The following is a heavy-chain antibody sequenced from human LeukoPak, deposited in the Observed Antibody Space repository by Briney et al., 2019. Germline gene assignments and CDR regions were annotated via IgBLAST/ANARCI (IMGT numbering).Heavy chain of an antibody. V-gene: IGHV1-2*05. Sequence: ASVKVSCKTSGYVFTNFWMHWVRQSPGQGLEWMGRIDTYNGATDYAQKFQGRVTMTRDTSIRMAYMEISRLKSDDTGVYYCAGVSHGDNPTHFDYWGQGTLVTVSS. D-gene: IGHD4-17*01. CDR2: IDTYNGAT. J-gene: IGHJ4*02. CDR3: AGVSHGDNPTHFDY. CDR1: GYVFTNFW.